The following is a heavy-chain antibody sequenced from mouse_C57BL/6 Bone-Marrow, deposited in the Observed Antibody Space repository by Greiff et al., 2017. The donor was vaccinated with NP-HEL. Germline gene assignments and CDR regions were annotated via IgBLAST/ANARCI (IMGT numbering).Heavy chain of an antibody. J-gene: IGHJ2*01. CDR1: GYAFSSSW. V-gene: IGHV1-82*01. CDR2: IYPGDGDT. D-gene: IGHD1-1*01. Sequence: LVKPGASVKISCKASGYAFSSSWMNWVKQRPGKGLEWIGRIYPGDGDTNYNGKFKGKATLTADKSSSTAYMQLSSLTSEDSAVYFCARSTPYYYGSSFFDYWGQGTTLTVSS. CDR3: ARSTPYYYGSSFFDY.